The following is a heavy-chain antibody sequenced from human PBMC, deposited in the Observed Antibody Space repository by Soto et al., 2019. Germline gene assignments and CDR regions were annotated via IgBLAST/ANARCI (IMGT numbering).Heavy chain of an antibody. J-gene: IGHJ4*02. CDR3: ARTSRFDC. D-gene: IGHD6-6*01. Sequence: QVQLQQWGAGLLKPSETLSLTCAVYCGSFSSYYWSWIRQPPGKGLEWIGEISHSGSTNYNPSLKSRVTMSVDTSKNQFSLKLSSVTAADTAVYYCARTSRFDCWGQGTLVTVSS. V-gene: IGHV4-34*01. CDR1: CGSFSSYY. CDR2: ISHSGST.